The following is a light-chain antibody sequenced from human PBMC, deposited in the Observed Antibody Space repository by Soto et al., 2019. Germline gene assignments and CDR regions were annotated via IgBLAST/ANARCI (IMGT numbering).Light chain of an antibody. CDR2: KAS. CDR1: QTINRW. J-gene: IGKJ1*01. CDR3: QHWS. Sequence: DIQMTQSPSTLSASVGDRVTITCRASQTINRWLAWYQQKPGEVPKLLIYKASVLESVVPSRFSGSGSWTEFTLTISRLQPEDVATYYCQHWSFGQGTKVDIK. V-gene: IGKV1-5*03.